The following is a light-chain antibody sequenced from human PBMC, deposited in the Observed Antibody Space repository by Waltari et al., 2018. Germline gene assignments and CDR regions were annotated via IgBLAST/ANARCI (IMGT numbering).Light chain of an antibody. CDR1: NIGKKN. CDR2: RDS. V-gene: IGLV3-9*01. CDR3: QVWDSSWV. Sequence: VSVALGQTATIPCGGNNIGKKNVHWYQQKAGQAPVLVIYRDSNRPSGIPERFSGSNSRNAATLTISRVQADDAADYYCQVWDSSWVFGGGSKLTVL. J-gene: IGLJ3*02.